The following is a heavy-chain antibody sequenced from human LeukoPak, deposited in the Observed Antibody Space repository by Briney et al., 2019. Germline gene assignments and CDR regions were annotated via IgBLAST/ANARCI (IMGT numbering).Heavy chain of an antibody. D-gene: IGHD5-12*01. CDR3: ARGDGSGYDKYYFDY. Sequence: PSETLSLTCAVYGGSFSGYYWSWIRQPPGKGLEWIGEITNYNPSLKSRVTISVDTSKNQFSLKLNSVTAADTAVYYCARGDGSGYDKYYFDYWGQGTLVTVSS. J-gene: IGHJ4*02. CDR1: GGSFSGYY. CDR2: IT. V-gene: IGHV4-34*01.